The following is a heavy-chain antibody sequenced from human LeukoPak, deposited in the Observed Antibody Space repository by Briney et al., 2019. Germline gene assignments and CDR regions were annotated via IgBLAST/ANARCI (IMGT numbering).Heavy chain of an antibody. Sequence: PSETLSLTCTVSGDSISSTTDSWGWIRQSPGKGLEWIGSIYFSGQSYYKVSLRSRVTMSVDTSKNLFSLKLTSVTAADTAVYYCARAPVSTAYLHYYSMDVWGKGTMVTVSS. CDR3: ARAPVSTAYLHYYSMDV. D-gene: IGHD3-16*01. V-gene: IGHV4-39*07. J-gene: IGHJ6*04. CDR2: IYFSGQS. CDR1: GDSISSTTDS.